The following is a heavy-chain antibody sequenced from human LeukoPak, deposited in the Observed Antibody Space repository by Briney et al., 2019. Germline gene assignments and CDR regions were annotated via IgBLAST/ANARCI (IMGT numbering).Heavy chain of an antibody. CDR1: GFTVSSHY. Sequence: GGSLRLSCAASGFTVSSHYMNWARQAPGKGLEWVSVIYSGGNTYYADSVKGRFTISRDNSKNTLYLQMNSLRAEDTAVYYCARDPVGAIGYGMDVWGQGTTVTVSS. D-gene: IGHD1-26*01. V-gene: IGHV3-66*01. J-gene: IGHJ6*02. CDR2: IYSGGNT. CDR3: ARDPVGAIGYGMDV.